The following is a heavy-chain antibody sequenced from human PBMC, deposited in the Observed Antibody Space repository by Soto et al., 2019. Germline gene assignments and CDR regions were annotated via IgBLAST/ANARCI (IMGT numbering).Heavy chain of an antibody. J-gene: IGHJ4*02. CDR3: ARDWFGIDY. CDR2: INPYNGNT. V-gene: IGHV1-18*01. Sequence: QVQLVQSGAEVKKPGASVKVSCKASGYTFTSYGISWVRQAPGQGLEWMGWINPYNGNTNYAQKLQSRVTMTTDTSTNTAYMELRSLRSAETAVYYCARDWFGIDYWGQGTLVTVSS. CDR1: GYTFTSYG. D-gene: IGHD3-16*01.